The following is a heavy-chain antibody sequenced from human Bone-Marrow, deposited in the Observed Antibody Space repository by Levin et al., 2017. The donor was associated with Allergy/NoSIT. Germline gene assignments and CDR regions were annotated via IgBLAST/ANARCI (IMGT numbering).Heavy chain of an antibody. CDR3: AKGLIQGVIITGFDY. CDR2: ISGSGGST. Sequence: GGSLRLSCAASGFTFSSYAMSWVRQAPGKGLEWVSAISGSGGSTYYADSVKGRFTISRDNSKNTLYLQMNSLRAEDTAVYYCAKGLIQGVIITGFDYWGQGTLVTVSS. D-gene: IGHD3-10*01. CDR1: GFTFSSYA. V-gene: IGHV3-23*01. J-gene: IGHJ4*02.